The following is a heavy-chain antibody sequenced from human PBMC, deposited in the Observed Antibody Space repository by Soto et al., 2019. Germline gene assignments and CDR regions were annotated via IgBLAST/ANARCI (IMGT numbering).Heavy chain of an antibody. CDR3: ARAISCKVIVGAPAIYYYYYGMDV. J-gene: IGHJ6*02. CDR1: GGSFSGYY. CDR2: INHSGST. D-gene: IGHD1-26*01. V-gene: IGHV4-34*01. Sequence: SETLSLTCAVYGGSFSGYYWRWIRQPPGKGLEWIGEINHSGSTNYNPSLKSRVTISVDTSKNQFSLKLSSVTAADTAVYYCARAISCKVIVGAPAIYYYYYGMDVWGQGTTVTVSS.